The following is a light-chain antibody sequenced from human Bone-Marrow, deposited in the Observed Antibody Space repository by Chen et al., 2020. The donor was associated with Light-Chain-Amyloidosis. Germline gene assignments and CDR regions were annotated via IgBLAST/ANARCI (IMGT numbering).Light chain of an antibody. J-gene: IGLJ3*02. CDR1: SGSIATNY. CDR3: QSYQGSSQGV. Sequence: NFMLTQPHSVSESPGKTEIISCTRSSGSIATNYVQWYQQRPGSSPTTVIYEDNQRPSGVPDRFSGSIDRSSNSASLTISGLKTEDEADYYCQSYQGSSQGVFGGGTKLTVL. CDR2: EDN. V-gene: IGLV6-57*01.